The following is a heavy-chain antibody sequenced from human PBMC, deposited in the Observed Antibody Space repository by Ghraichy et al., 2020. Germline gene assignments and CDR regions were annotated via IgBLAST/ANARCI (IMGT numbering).Heavy chain of an antibody. CDR1: GFTFDDYA. CDR3: AKAKRVMVVTGGGFDY. D-gene: IGHD4-23*01. V-gene: IGHV3-43D*03. CDR2: ISWDGGST. Sequence: GGSLRLSCAASGFTFDDYAMHWVRQAPGKGLEWVSLISWDGGSTYYTDSVKGRFTISRDNSKNSLYLQMNSLRAEDTALYYCAKAKRVMVVTGGGFDYWGQGTLVTVSS. J-gene: IGHJ4*02.